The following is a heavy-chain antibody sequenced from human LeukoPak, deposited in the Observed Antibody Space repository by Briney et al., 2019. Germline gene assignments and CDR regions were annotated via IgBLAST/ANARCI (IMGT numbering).Heavy chain of an antibody. Sequence: ASAKVSCKASGYTFTGYYMHWVRQAPGQGLEWMGWINPNSGGTNYAQKFQGRVTMTRDTSISTAYMELSRLRSDGTAVYYCARVDCSGGSCYRGHIDYWGQGTLVTVSS. CDR1: GYTFTGYY. D-gene: IGHD2-15*01. CDR2: INPNSGGT. J-gene: IGHJ4*02. V-gene: IGHV1-2*02. CDR3: ARVDCSGGSCYRGHIDY.